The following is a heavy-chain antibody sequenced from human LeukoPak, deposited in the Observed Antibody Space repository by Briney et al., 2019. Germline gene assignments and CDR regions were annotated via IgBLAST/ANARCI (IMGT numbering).Heavy chain of an antibody. J-gene: IGHJ5*02. CDR3: AKDYSRRPVIPADIPEDWFDP. Sequence: GGSLRLSCAASGFTFSSYSMNWVRQAPGKGLEWVSSISSSSSYIYYADSVKGRFTISRDNAKNSLYLQMNSLRAEDTAVYYCAKDYSRRPVIPADIPEDWFDPWGQGTLVTVSS. CDR2: ISSSSSYI. CDR1: GFTFSSYS. V-gene: IGHV3-21*04. D-gene: IGHD2-2*02.